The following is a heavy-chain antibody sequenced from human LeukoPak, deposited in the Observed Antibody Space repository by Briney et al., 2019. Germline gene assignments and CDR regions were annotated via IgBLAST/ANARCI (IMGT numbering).Heavy chain of an antibody. D-gene: IGHD2-15*01. CDR3: ARDHWDIVTPPHNFDY. CDR2: ISGSGDRT. J-gene: IGHJ4*02. CDR1: GFTFSSYA. Sequence: GGSLRLSCAASGFTFSSYAMNWVRQTPGKGLEWVSAISGSGDRTYYADSVKGRFAISRDKSKNTVYLQMNSLRAEDTAVYYCARDHWDIVTPPHNFDYWGQGTLVTVSS. V-gene: IGHV3-23*01.